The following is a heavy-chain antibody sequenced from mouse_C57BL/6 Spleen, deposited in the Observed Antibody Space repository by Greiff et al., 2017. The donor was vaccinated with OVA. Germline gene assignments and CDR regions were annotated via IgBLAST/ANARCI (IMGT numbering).Heavy chain of an antibody. CDR3: ARRDSYYAMDY. CDR1: GYTFTDYW. Sequence: QVQLQQSGAELVRPGTSVKMSCKASGYTFTDYWIGWAKQRPGHGLAWIGDIYPGGGYTNYNEKFKGKATLTADKSSSTAYMQCSSLTSEDSAIYYCARRDSYYAMDYWGQGTSVTVSS. D-gene: IGHD3-3*01. J-gene: IGHJ4*01. V-gene: IGHV1-63*01. CDR2: IYPGGGYT.